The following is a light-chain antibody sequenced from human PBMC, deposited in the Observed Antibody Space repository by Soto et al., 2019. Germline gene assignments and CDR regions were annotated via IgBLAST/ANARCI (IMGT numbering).Light chain of an antibody. Sequence: AIQLTQSPSSLSASVGDRVTITCRASQGISSALAWYQQKPGKAPKLLIYDASSLESGVPSRFTGSGSGTDFTLTISRLQPEDFATYYCQQFNNKTTFGGGTKVEIK. CDR2: DAS. CDR1: QGISSA. J-gene: IGKJ4*01. CDR3: QQFNNKTT. V-gene: IGKV1D-13*01.